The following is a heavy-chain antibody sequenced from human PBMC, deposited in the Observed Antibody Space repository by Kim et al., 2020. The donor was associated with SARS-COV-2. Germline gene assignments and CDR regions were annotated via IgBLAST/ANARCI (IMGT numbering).Heavy chain of an antibody. CDR3: ARDGAGRCTSTSCSSFDS. V-gene: IGHV4-39*07. J-gene: IGHJ4*02. Sequence: RNSRVAIFVDTSKNQFSLRLSSVTAADTAVYYCARDGAGRCTSTSCSSFDSWGQGILVTVSS. D-gene: IGHD2-2*01.